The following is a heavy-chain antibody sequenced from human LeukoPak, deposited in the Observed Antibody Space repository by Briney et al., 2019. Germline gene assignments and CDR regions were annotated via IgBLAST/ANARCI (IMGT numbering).Heavy chain of an antibody. J-gene: IGHJ4*02. CDR3: ARGPYYFDS. CDR2: TWYDGSNK. V-gene: IGHV3-33*01. CDR1: GFTLSNYG. Sequence: GGSLRLSCAASGFTLSNYGMHWVRQAPGKGLEWVAVTWYDGSNKDYVDSVKGRFTISRDNSKNTLYLQMNSLRDEDTAVYYCARGPYYFDSWGRGTLVTVSS.